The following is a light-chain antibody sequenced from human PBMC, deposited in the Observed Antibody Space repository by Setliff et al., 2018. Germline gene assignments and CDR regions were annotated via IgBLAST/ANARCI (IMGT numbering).Light chain of an antibody. CDR1: SRDVGAYNY. Sequence: QSVLTQPRSVSGSPGQSVTISCTGASRDVGAYNYVSWYQQHPGKVPKLMIYDVTKRPSGVPDRFSGSKSGNTASLTVSGLQAVDEADYYCCSYTGFSYVFGSGTK. CDR2: DVT. V-gene: IGLV2-11*01. J-gene: IGLJ1*01. CDR3: CSYTGFSYV.